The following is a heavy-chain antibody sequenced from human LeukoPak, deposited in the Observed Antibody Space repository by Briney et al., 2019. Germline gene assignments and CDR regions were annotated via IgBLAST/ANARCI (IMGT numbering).Heavy chain of an antibody. D-gene: IGHD5-12*01. CDR3: AKDGWLLNYFDY. J-gene: IGHJ4*02. CDR1: GFTFSSYA. Sequence: PGGSLRLSCAASGFTFSSYAMIWVRQAPGKGLEWVSAISGGGGSTYYADSVKGRFTISRDNSKNTLFLQMNSLRAEDTAVYYCAKDGWLLNYFDYWGQGTLVTVSS. V-gene: IGHV3-23*01. CDR2: ISGGGGST.